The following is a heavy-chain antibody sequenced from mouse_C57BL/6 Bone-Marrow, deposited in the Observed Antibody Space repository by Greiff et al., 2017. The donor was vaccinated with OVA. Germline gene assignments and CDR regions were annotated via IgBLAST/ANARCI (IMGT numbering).Heavy chain of an antibody. Sequence: DVMLVESGEGLVKPGGSLKLSCAASGFTFSSYAMSWVRQTPEKRLEWVAYISSGGDYIYYADTVKGRFTISRDNARNTLYLQMSSLKSEDTAMYYCTREKDYFDYWGQGTTLTVSS. CDR2: ISSGGDYI. CDR1: GFTFSSYA. V-gene: IGHV5-9-1*02. CDR3: TREKDYFDY. J-gene: IGHJ2*01.